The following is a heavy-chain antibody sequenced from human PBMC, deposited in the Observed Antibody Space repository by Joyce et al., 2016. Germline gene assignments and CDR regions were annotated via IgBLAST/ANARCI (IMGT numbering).Heavy chain of an antibody. J-gene: IGHJ4*02. V-gene: IGHV3-21*01. CDR3: AYSDYSSDWYPPDY. CDR1: GFTFSSYS. D-gene: IGHD6-19*01. Sequence: EVQLVESGGGLVKPGGSLRLSCAASGFTFSSYSMTWVRQAPGKGLEWLSSSSSSSGYIYYADSVKGRFTISSENAKNSLYLQMNSLRAEDTAVYYCAYSDYSSDWYPPDYWGQGTLVTVSS. CDR2: SSSSSGYI.